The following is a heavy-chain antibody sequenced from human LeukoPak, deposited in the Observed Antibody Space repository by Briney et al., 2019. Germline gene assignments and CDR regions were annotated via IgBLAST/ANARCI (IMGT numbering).Heavy chain of an antibody. D-gene: IGHD1-1*01. CDR2: INPSGGST. V-gene: IGHV1-46*01. J-gene: IGHJ6*02. CDR3: ARDQLRSDPEYYYYGMDV. CDR1: GYTFTSYY. Sequence: ASVKVSCKASGYTFTSYYTHWVRQAPGQGLEWMGIINPSGGSTSYAQKFQGRVTMTRDTSTSTVYMELSSLRSEDTAVYYCARDQLRSDPEYYYYGMDVWGQGTTVTVSS.